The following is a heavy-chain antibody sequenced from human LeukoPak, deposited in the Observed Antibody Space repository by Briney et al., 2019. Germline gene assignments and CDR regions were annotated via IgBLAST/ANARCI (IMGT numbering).Heavy chain of an antibody. CDR2: ISGDGSTI. D-gene: IGHD3-3*01. CDR1: GFTFSDCY. V-gene: IGHV3-11*04. CDR3: ARSLYNFWSGYGY. Sequence: PGGSLRLSCAASGFTFSDCYMSWIRQDPGKGLEWVSFISGDGSTIYYADSVKGRFTISRDNAKNSLYLQMNSLRAEDTAIYYCARSLYNFWSGYGYWGLGTLVTVSS. J-gene: IGHJ1*01.